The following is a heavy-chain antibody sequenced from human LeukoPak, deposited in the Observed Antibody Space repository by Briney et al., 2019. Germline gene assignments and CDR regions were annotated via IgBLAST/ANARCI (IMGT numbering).Heavy chain of an antibody. CDR1: GYTFTSYA. CDR3: ARLGEDYDNYYYGMDV. V-gene: IGHV1-3*01. J-gene: IGHJ6*02. D-gene: IGHD3-10*01. Sequence: ASVKVSCKASGYTFTSYAMHWVRQAPGQRLEWMGWINAGNGNTKYSQKFQGRVTITRDTSVSTAYMELSSLRSEDTAVYYCARLGEDYDNYYYGMDVWGQGTTVTVSS. CDR2: INAGNGNT.